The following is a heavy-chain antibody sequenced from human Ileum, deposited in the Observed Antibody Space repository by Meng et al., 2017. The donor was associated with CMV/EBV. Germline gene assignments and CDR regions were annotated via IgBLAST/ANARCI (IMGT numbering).Heavy chain of an antibody. D-gene: IGHD3-10*01. CDR3: VREGTYAGGFEY. V-gene: IGHV3-7*01. CDR2: IKQDGSEK. Sequence: GESLKISCAASGFTFSTYWMSWVRQTPGKGLEWVANIKQDGSEKYYVDSVKGRFTISRDNTKNSVHLQMNSLRAEDTAVYYCVREGTYAGGFEYWGQGTLVTVSS. CDR1: GFTFSTYW. J-gene: IGHJ4*02.